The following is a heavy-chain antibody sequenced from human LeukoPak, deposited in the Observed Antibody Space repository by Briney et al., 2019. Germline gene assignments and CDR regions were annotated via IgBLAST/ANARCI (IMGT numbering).Heavy chain of an antibody. V-gene: IGHV3-74*01. CDR3: AREGASSSFGY. Sequence: GALRLSCVASGFSLSGYWMYWVRQAPGKGLMYIPRNNGDGSTTNYADVVKGRFTISRDNSKNTLYLQMNSLRAEDTAVYYCAREGASSSFGYWGQGTLVTVSS. J-gene: IGHJ4*02. CDR2: NNGDGSTT. CDR1: GFSLSGYW. D-gene: IGHD6-13*01.